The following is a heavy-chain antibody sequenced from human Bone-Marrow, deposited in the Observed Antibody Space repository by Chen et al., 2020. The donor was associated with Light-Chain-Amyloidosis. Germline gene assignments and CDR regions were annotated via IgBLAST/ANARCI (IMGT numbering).Heavy chain of an antibody. D-gene: IGHD5-12*01. CDR3: ARRRDGYNFDY. J-gene: IGHJ4*02. CDR1: GYTFPNYW. V-gene: IGHV5-51*01. Sequence: EVQLEQSGPEVKKPGESLKISFKGSGYTFPNYWIGLVRQMPGKGLEWVGVIYPDDSDARYSPSFEGQVTISADKSITTAYLQWRSLKASDTAMYYCARRRDGYNFDYWGQGTLVTVSS. CDR2: IYPDDSDA.